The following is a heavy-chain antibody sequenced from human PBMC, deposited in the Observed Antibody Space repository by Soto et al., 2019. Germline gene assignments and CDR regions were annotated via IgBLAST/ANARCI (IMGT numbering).Heavy chain of an antibody. D-gene: IGHD3-3*01. CDR2: ISYDGSNK. V-gene: IGHV3-30*18. J-gene: IGHJ6*02. Sequence: QVQLVEAGGGVVQPGRSLRLSCAASGFTFSSYGMHWVRQAPGKGLEWVAVISYDGSNKNYADSVKGRFTISRDNSKNTQYLQMNSLRAEDTAGYYCAKEVWSGPMDVWGQGPTGTVSS. CDR1: GFTFSSYG. CDR3: AKEVWSGPMDV.